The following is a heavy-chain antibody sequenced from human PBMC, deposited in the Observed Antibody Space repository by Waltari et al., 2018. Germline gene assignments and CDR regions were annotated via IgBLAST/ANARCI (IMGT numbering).Heavy chain of an antibody. Sequence: QVQLQESGPGLVKPSETLSLTCAVSGYSISSGYYWRGIRQPPGKGLEWIGSNYHSGSTYYNPSLKSRVTISVDTSKNQFSLKLSSVTAADTAVYYCARLKAGYFDYWGQGTLVTVSS. V-gene: IGHV4-38-2*01. D-gene: IGHD3-9*01. CDR1: GYSISSGYY. CDR3: ARLKAGYFDY. CDR2: NYHSGST. J-gene: IGHJ4*02.